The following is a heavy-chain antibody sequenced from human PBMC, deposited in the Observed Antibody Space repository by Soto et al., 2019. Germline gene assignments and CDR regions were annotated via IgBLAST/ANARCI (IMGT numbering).Heavy chain of an antibody. CDR3: AREYYDFWSGYYKAQYYYYYYGMDV. CDR2: ISSSSSTI. J-gene: IGHJ6*02. Sequence: GESLKISCAASGFTFSSYSMNWVRQAPGKGLEWVSYISSSSSTIYYADSVKGRFTISRDNAKNSLYLQMNSLRDEDTAVYYCAREYYDFWSGYYKAQYYYYYYGMDVWGQGTTVTVSS. CDR1: GFTFSSYS. V-gene: IGHV3-48*02. D-gene: IGHD3-3*01.